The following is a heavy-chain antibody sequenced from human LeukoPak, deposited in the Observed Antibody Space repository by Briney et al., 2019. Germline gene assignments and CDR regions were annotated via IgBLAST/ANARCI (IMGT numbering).Heavy chain of an antibody. J-gene: IGHJ4*02. V-gene: IGHV4-34*01. CDR1: GGSFSGYY. D-gene: IGHD3-10*01. CDR2: INHSGST. Sequence: SETLSLTCAVYGGSFSGYYWSWIRQPPGKGLEWIGEINHSGSTNYNPSLKSRVTISVDTSKNQFSLKLSSVTAADTAVYYCARGRGTTYYYGSGSYYNLDYWGQGTLVTVSS. CDR3: ARGRGTTYYYGSGSYYNLDY.